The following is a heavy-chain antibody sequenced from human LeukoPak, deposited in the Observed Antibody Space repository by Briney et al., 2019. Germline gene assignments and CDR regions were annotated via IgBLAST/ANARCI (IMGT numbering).Heavy chain of an antibody. J-gene: IGHJ4*02. CDR3: ARVGAIAVAGIFSDY. D-gene: IGHD6-19*01. CDR2: INHSGST. V-gene: IGHV4-34*01. Sequence: SETLSLTCAVYGGSFSGYYWSWIRQPPGKGLEWIGEINHSGSTNYNPSLKSRVTISVGTPKNQFSLKLSSVTAADTAVYYCARVGAIAVAGIFSDYWGQGTLVTVSS. CDR1: GGSFSGYY.